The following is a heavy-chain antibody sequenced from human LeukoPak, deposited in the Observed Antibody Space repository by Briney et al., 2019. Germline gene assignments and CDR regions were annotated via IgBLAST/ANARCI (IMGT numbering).Heavy chain of an antibody. V-gene: IGHV4-59*12. Sequence: SETLSLTCTVSGGSISSYYWSWIRQPPGKGLEWIGYIYYSGSTNYNPSLKSRVTISVDKSKNQFSLKLSSVTAADTAVYYCARDGSMVRGVISAFDIWGQGTMVTVSS. J-gene: IGHJ3*02. CDR1: GGSISSYY. D-gene: IGHD3-10*01. CDR3: ARDGSMVRGVISAFDI. CDR2: IYYSGST.